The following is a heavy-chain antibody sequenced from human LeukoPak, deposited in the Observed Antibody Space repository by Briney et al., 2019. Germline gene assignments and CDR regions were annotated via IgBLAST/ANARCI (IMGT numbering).Heavy chain of an antibody. D-gene: IGHD3-22*01. CDR3: ARGNSSGYRDY. CDR2: IYHSGST. V-gene: IGHV4-38-2*01. CDR1: GYSISSGYY. Sequence: PSETLFLTCAVPGYSISSGYYWACIRQPPGKGLEWIGSIYHSGSTYYNPSLKSRVTISVDTSKNQFSLKLSSVTAADTAVYYCARGNSSGYRDYWGQGTLVTVSS. J-gene: IGHJ4*02.